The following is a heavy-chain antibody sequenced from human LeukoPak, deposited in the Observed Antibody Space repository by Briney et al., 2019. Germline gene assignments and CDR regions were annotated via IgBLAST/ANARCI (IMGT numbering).Heavy chain of an antibody. V-gene: IGHV3-21*01. CDR1: GLTFRDYT. CDR3: AREVVIVVEPAANTIDY. J-gene: IGHJ4*02. Sequence: GGSLRLSCAASGLTFRDYTMNWVRQAPGKGLEWVSAISKSGTYIKYADSVKGRFTVSRDNAKNSLFLQMNSLRVEDTAVYYCAREVVIVVEPAANTIDYWGQGTRVTVSS. CDR2: ISKSGTYI. D-gene: IGHD2-2*01.